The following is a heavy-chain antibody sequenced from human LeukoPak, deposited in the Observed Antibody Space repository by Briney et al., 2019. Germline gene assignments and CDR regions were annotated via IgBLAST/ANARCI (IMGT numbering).Heavy chain of an antibody. CDR1: GFTFSNYA. Sequence: GGSLRLSCAASGFTFSNYAMTWVRRAPGKGLEWLSTISASGGSKYYLDSVRGRLTISRDNSKNTLYLQLNNLSAEDTAVYYXXXVDDRIGYHTFFFDYWGQGTLVSVSS. J-gene: IGHJ4*02. CDR3: XXVDDRIGYHTFFFDY. D-gene: IGHD3-22*01. V-gene: IGHV3-23*01. CDR2: ISASGGSK.